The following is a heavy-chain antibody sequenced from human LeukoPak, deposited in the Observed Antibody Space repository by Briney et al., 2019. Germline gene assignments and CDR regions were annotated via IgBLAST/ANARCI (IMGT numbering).Heavy chain of an antibody. CDR2: ISVGGNYI. Sequence: SGGSLRLSCAASGFTFSSYNFNWVRQAPGKGLQWVSSISVGGNYIYYADSVKGRFTISRDNTKNIMFLQMSSLRSDDTALYYCARLRVASHSFDSWGQGTLVSVSS. J-gene: IGHJ4*02. CDR3: ARLRVASHSFDS. CDR1: GFTFSSYN. V-gene: IGHV3-21*06.